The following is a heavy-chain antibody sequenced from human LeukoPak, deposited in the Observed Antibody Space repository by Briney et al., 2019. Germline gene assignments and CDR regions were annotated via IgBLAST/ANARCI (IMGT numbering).Heavy chain of an antibody. CDR1: GGSISSYY. J-gene: IGHJ4*02. Sequence: SETLSLTCTVSGGSISSYYWSWLRQTPGKGLEWIGYIYYSGSTNYNPSLKSRVTISVDTSKTQSSLKLSSVNAADTAVYYCARRGYGAGSFNRYYFDYWGQGNLVTVSS. CDR2: IYYSGST. CDR3: ARRGYGAGSFNRYYFDY. D-gene: IGHD3-10*01. V-gene: IGHV4-59*08.